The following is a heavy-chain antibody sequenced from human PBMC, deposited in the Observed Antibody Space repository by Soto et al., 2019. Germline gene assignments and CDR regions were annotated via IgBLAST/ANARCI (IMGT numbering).Heavy chain of an antibody. V-gene: IGHV4-34*01. CDR1: GGSFSGYY. CDR3: ARGGRYCSGGSCRRGVDY. J-gene: IGHJ4*02. D-gene: IGHD2-15*01. CDR2: INHSGST. Sequence: SETLSLTCAVYGGSFSGYYWSWIRQPPGKGLEWIGEINHSGSTNYNPSLKSRVTISVDTSKNQCSLKLSSVTAADTAVYYCARGGRYCSGGSCRRGVDYWGQGTLVTVSS.